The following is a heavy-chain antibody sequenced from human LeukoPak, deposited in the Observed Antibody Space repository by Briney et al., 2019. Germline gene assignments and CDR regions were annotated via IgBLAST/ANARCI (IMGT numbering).Heavy chain of an antibody. CDR1: GFTFSIYE. Sequence: GGSLRLSCAASGFTFSIYEMDWVRQAPGKGLEWVSVIYSGGSTYYADSVKGRFTISRDNSKNTLYLQMNSLRAEDTAVYYCARDVTTYYYDSSGYYYHDYWGQGTLVTVSS. CDR3: ARDVTTYYYDSSGYYYHDY. CDR2: IYSGGST. D-gene: IGHD3-22*01. J-gene: IGHJ4*02. V-gene: IGHV3-66*02.